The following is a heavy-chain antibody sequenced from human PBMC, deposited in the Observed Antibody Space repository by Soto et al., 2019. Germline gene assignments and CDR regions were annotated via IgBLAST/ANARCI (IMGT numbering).Heavy chain of an antibody. J-gene: IGHJ4*02. Sequence: QVQLVESGGGVVQPGRSLRLSCAASGFTFSSYGMHWVRQAPGKGLEWVAVISYDGSNKYYADSVKGRFTISRDNSKNTLYLQMNSLRAEDTAVYYCAKGIWFGELLGAFDYWGQGTLVTVSS. CDR2: ISYDGSNK. V-gene: IGHV3-30*18. D-gene: IGHD3-10*01. CDR3: AKGIWFGELLGAFDY. CDR1: GFTFSSYG.